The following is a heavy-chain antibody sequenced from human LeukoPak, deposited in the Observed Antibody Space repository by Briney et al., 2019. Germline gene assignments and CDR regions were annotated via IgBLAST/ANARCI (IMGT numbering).Heavy chain of an antibody. CDR1: GFTFSGAW. Sequence: PGGSLRLSCAASGFTFSGAWMSWVRQAPGKGLQWVARIKSKVDGGTTEYAAPVRGRFTISRDDSTNTVFLQMSSLKDEDTALYYCAAALPTMEPQIDCWGQGTLVIVSS. J-gene: IGHJ4*02. CDR2: IKSKVDGGTT. V-gene: IGHV3-15*01. CDR3: AAALPTMEPQIDC. D-gene: IGHD1-1*01.